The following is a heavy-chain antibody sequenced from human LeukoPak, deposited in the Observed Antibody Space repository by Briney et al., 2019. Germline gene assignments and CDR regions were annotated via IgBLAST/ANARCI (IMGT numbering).Heavy chain of an antibody. V-gene: IGHV3-13*04. CDR3: ARDKSVAVAEGVYYYYGMDV. Sequence: TGGSLRLSCAASGFTFSSYDMHWVRQATGKGLEWVSAIGTAGDTYYPGSVKGRFTISRENAKDSLYLQMNSLRAGDTAVYYCARDKSVAVAEGVYYYYGMDVWGQGTTVTVSS. J-gene: IGHJ6*02. CDR2: IGTAGDT. CDR1: GFTFSSYD. D-gene: IGHD6-19*01.